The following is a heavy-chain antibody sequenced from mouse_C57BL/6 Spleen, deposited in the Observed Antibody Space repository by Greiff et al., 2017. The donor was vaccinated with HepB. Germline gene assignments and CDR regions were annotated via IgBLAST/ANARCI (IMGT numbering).Heavy chain of an antibody. V-gene: IGHV5-9*01. CDR3: ARRGNYDGFAY. J-gene: IGHJ3*01. D-gene: IGHD2-4*01. CDR1: GFTFSSYT. CDR2: ISGGGGNT. Sequence: EVQLVESGGGLVKPGGSLKLSCAASGFTFSSYTMSWVRQTPEKRLEWVATISGGGGNTYYPDSVKGRFTISRDNAKNTLYLQMSSLRSEDTALYYCARRGNYDGFAYWGQGTLVTVSA.